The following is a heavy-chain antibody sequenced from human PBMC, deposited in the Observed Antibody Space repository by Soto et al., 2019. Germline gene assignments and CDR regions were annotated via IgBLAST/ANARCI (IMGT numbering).Heavy chain of an antibody. CDR2: IYYNGTT. CDR1: GGSISGYY. Sequence: SETLSLTCTVFGGSISGYYWTWIRQSPGGGLEWIGYIYYNGTTNYNPSLKSRVTISIDTSKSQFSLRLRSLTAADTAVYYCARWSDYGDYYYYGMDVWGQGTTVTVSS. J-gene: IGHJ6*02. D-gene: IGHD4-17*01. V-gene: IGHV4-59*13. CDR3: ARWSDYGDYYYYGMDV.